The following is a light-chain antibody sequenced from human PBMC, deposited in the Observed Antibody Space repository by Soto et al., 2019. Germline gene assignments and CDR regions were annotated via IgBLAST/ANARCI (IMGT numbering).Light chain of an antibody. CDR3: QQLTSYPIT. J-gene: IGKJ5*01. CDR1: QGLSSS. Sequence: DIQLTQSPSFLSASVGDRFTITFRASQGLSSSLAWYHQTPGKAPKLLIYAASTLQSGVPSRFSGSGSGTEFTLTISSLQPEDFATYYCQQLTSYPITFGQGKRLEIK. CDR2: AAS. V-gene: IGKV1-9*01.